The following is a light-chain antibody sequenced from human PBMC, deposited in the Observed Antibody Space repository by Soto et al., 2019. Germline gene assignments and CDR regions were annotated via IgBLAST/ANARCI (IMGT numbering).Light chain of an antibody. CDR3: SSYAGSNNV. CDR1: SSDVGGYDY. V-gene: IGLV2-8*01. CDR2: EVS. Sequence: QPPPPPGPPGQPVTLPRPRTSSDVGGYDYVSWYQQHPGKAPKLMIYEVSKRPSGVPDRFSGSKSGNTASLTVSGLQAEDEADYYCSSYAGSNNVFGTGTKVTVL. J-gene: IGLJ1*01.